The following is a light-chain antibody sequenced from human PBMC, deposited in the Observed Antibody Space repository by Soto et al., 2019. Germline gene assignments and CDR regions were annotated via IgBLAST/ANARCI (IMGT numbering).Light chain of an antibody. Sequence: EIVLTQSPGTLSLSPGERATLSCRASQSVRRNSLAWYQQKPGQAPRLLIYGASTRATGIPDRFSGSGSGTDFTLTISRLEPEDFAVYYCQQYGSSPTWTFGQGTKVEIK. J-gene: IGKJ1*01. V-gene: IGKV3-20*01. CDR3: QQYGSSPTWT. CDR2: GAS. CDR1: QSVRRNS.